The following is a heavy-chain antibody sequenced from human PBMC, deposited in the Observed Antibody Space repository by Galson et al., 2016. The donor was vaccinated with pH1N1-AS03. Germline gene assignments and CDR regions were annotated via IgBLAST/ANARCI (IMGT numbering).Heavy chain of an antibody. J-gene: IGHJ5*02. V-gene: IGHV4-31*03. CDR3: ASVSLAYCSSTSCFRFDP. CDR1: GGSTSSGNYF. Sequence: TLSLTCTVSGGSTSSGNYFRNWIRQHLGKGLVWIGLIYDSGNTFYNPSLKSRVSISVDTSKNQFSLKLNSVTAADTAVYYCASVSLAYCSSTSCFRFDPWGQGTLVTVSS. D-gene: IGHD2-2*01. CDR2: IYDSGNT.